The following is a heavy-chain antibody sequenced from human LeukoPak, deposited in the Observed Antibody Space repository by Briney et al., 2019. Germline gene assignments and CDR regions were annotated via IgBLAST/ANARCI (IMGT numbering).Heavy chain of an antibody. CDR1: GFTFSSYA. D-gene: IGHD6-19*01. CDR2: ISGSGGST. Sequence: GGSLRLSRAASGFTFSSYAMSWVRQAPGKGLEWVSAISGSGGSTYYADSVKGRFTISRDNSKNTLYLQMNSLRAEDTAVYYCAKTRGSGWPSSLDYWGQGTLVTVSS. J-gene: IGHJ4*02. CDR3: AKTRGSGWPSSLDY. V-gene: IGHV3-23*01.